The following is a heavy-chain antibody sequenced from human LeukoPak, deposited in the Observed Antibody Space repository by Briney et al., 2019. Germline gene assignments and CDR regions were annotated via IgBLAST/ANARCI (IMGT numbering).Heavy chain of an antibody. CDR2: IDGDGRQK. CDR1: GFSFTNYW. D-gene: IGHD3-3*02. J-gene: IGHJ3*02. V-gene: IGHV3-7*03. CDR3: ATDMAFSAFDI. Sequence: GRSLRLSCAVSGFSFTNYWMVWIRQAPGKGLEWVASIDGDGRQKDYVDSVKGRFTISRDNARNSLFLQLNSLRTEDTALYYCATDMAFSAFDIWGHGTMVIVSS.